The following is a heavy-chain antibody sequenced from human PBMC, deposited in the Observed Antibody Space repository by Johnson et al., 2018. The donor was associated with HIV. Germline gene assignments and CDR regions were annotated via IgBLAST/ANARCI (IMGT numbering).Heavy chain of an antibody. J-gene: IGHJ3*02. CDR1: GFAFRTYW. V-gene: IGHV3-74*01. D-gene: IGHD6-6*01. CDR3: ARAQLLAERAGFDI. CDR2: ISGDGSSL. Sequence: VQLVESGGGLVQPGGSLRLSCAASGFAFRTYWMVWVRQVPGKRPVWVARISGDGSSLSYADSMKGRFTISRDNAKNTLYLQLNSLRVEDTAIYYCARAQLLAERAGFDIWGQGTMVTVSS.